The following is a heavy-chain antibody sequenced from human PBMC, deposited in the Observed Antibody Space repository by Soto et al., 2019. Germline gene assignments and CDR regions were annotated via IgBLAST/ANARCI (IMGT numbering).Heavy chain of an antibody. D-gene: IGHD3-10*01. CDR1: GGSISSYY. CDR2: IYYSGST. J-gene: IGHJ5*02. V-gene: IGHV4-59*01. Sequence: SETLSLTCTVSGGSISSYYWSWIRQPPGKGLEWIGYIYYSGSTNYNPSLKSRVTISVDTSKNQFSLKLSSVTAADTAVYYCARDSLKLGLAFDPWGQGTLVTVSS. CDR3: ARDSLKLGLAFDP.